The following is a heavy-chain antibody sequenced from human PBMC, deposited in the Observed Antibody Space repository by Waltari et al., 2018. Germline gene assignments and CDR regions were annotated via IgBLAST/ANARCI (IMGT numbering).Heavy chain of an antibody. V-gene: IGHV3-53*02. CDR1: GFTVSSNY. D-gene: IGHD5-12*01. CDR3: ARDALSDSGYDSGSRRSYYYYYYMDV. J-gene: IGHJ6*03. CDR2: IYSGGST. Sequence: EVQLVETGGGLIQPGGSLRLSCAASGFTVSSNYMSWVRQAPGKGLEWVSVIYSGGSTYYADSVKGRFTISRDNSKNTLYLQMNSLRAEDTAVYYCARDALSDSGYDSGSRRSYYYYYYMDVWGKGTTVTVSS.